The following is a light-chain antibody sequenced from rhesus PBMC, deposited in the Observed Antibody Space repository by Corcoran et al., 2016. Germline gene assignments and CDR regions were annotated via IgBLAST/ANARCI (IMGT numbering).Light chain of an antibody. CDR2: GAS. CDR1: QIVSNY. CDR3: QQYNDLWT. V-gene: IGKV3S9*01. J-gene: IGKJ1*01. Sequence: EIVMTQSPATLSLSPGESATLSCMASQIVSNYVAWYQQKPGQAPRLLIDGASRRATGIPDRLSGRGSGKEFLLTISRLEPEDVGVCYCQQYNDLWTFGQGTKVDIK.